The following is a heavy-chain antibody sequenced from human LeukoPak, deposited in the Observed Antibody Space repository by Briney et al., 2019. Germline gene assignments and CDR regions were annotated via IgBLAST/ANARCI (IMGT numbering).Heavy chain of an antibody. V-gene: IGHV5-51*01. CDR3: ASLRSYSDAFDL. CDR2: IYPGDSDT. CDR1: GYSFTSYW. J-gene: IGHJ3*01. D-gene: IGHD2-21*01. Sequence: GESLKISCKGSGYSFTSYWIGWVRQMPGEGLEWMGIIYPGDSDTRYSPSFQGQVTISADKSISTAYLQWSSLRASDTAIFYCASLRSYSDAFDLWGQGTMVTVSS.